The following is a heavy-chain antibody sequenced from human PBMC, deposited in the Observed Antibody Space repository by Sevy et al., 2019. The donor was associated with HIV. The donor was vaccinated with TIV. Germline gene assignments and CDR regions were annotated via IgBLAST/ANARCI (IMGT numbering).Heavy chain of an antibody. CDR2: MNPNSGNT. D-gene: IGHD6-13*01. Sequence: ASVKVSCKASGYTFTTYDINWVRQATGQGLEWMGWMNPNSGNTGYAQKFQGRVTMTRNTSIETAYMELSSLRSEDTAVYYCARFLGTSYYYYHAMDVWGQGTTVTVSS. V-gene: IGHV1-8*01. CDR1: GYTFTTYD. CDR3: ARFLGTSYYYYHAMDV. J-gene: IGHJ6*02.